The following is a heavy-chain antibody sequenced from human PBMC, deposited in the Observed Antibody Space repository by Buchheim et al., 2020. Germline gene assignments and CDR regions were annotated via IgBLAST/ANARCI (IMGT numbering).Heavy chain of an antibody. V-gene: IGHV4-61*02. CDR1: GGSISSGSYY. CDR2: IYTSGST. D-gene: IGHD5-24*01. Sequence: QVQLQESGPGLVKPSQTLSLTCTVSGGSISSGSYYWSWIRQPAGKGLEWIGRIYTSGSTNYNPSLKSRGTISVDTSKNQFSLKLSSVTAADTAVYYCARDGGWLQSKNSLDYWGQGTL. J-gene: IGHJ4*02. CDR3: ARDGGWLQSKNSLDY.